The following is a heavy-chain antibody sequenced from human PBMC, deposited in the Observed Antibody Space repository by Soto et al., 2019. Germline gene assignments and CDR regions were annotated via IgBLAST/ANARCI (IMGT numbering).Heavy chain of an antibody. Sequence: EVQLVESGGGLVKPGGSLRLSCAASGFTFSSYAMSWVRQAPGKGREWVSGISSSGGSTYYADSVKGRFTISRDNSKNTLFLRMNRPRVEDTAVYYCMRPAPRGRHYFYFGMDVWGQGTTVTVSS. J-gene: IGHJ6*02. CDR3: MRPAPRGRHYFYFGMDV. CDR1: GFTFSSYA. V-gene: IGHV3-23*04. D-gene: IGHD3-10*01. CDR2: ISSSGGST.